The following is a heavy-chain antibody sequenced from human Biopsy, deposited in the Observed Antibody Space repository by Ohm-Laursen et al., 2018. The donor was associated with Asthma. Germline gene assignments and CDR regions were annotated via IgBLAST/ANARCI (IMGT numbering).Heavy chain of an antibody. J-gene: IGHJ6*02. D-gene: IGHD3-3*01. CDR2: IYHRGNT. CDR3: ARDYYDFWNRSVYTYFGMDV. Sequence: TPSLTCSVSGYSISNGGYYWTWVRQRPGKGLEWIGNIYHRGNTKYNPSLKSRLSFSVDTSKNQFSLKLSSVTAADTAIYFCARDYYDFWNRSVYTYFGMDVWGRGTTVVVSS. CDR1: GYSISNGGYY. V-gene: IGHV4-31*03.